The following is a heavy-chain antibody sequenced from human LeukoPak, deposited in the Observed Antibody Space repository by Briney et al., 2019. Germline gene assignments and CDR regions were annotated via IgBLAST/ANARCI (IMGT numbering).Heavy chain of an antibody. CDR1: GFTFSSYA. V-gene: IGHV3-23*01. J-gene: IGHJ4*02. D-gene: IGHD2-2*02. CDR2: ISGGGDST. Sequence: GGSLRLSCAASGFTFSSYAMNWVRQAPGKGLEWASAISGGGDSTYYADSVRGRFTISRDNSKNTLYLQMNSLRAEDTAVYYCAKKSVPNTPPTFDYWGQGTLVTVSS. CDR3: AKKSVPNTPPTFDY.